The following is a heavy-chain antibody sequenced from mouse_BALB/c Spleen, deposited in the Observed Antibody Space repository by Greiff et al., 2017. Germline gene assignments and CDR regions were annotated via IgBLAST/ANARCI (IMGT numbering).Heavy chain of an antibody. J-gene: IGHJ1*01. CDR3: ARQGEGLRLRYWYFDV. V-gene: IGHV5-6-2*01. CDR2: INSNGGST. CDR1: GFTFSSYY. Sequence: EVQLQQSGGGLVKLGGSLKLSCAASGFTFSSYYMSWVRQTPEKRLELVAAINSNGGSTYYPDTVKGRFTISRDNAKNTLYLQMSSLKSEDTALYYCARQGEGLRLRYWYFDVWGAGTTVTVSS. D-gene: IGHD1-2*01.